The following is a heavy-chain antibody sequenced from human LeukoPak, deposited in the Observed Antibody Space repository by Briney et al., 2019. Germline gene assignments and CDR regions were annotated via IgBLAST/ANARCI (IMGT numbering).Heavy chain of an antibody. Sequence: PSETLSLTCAVYGGSFSGYYWSWIRQPPGKGLEWIGEINHSGSTNYNPSLTSRVTISVDPSKNQFSLNLSSVTAADTAVYYCARHWGYSYSYYYYMDVWGKGTTVAISS. CDR1: GGSFSGYY. CDR2: INHSGST. CDR3: ARHWGYSYSYYYYMDV. D-gene: IGHD2-15*01. V-gene: IGHV4-34*01. J-gene: IGHJ6*03.